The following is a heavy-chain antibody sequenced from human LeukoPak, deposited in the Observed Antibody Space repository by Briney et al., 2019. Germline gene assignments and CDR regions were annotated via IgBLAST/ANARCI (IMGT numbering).Heavy chain of an antibody. CDR3: ARGVILDV. J-gene: IGHJ6*02. CDR1: GYSISSAYY. D-gene: IGHD2-21*01. Sequence: PSETLSLTCTVSGYSISSAYYWGWIRQPPGKGLEWIGNIHDSESTSYNPSLKSRVTISVDTSKNQFSLNLSSVTAADTAVYYCARGVILDVWGQGTTVTVSS. V-gene: IGHV4-38-2*02. CDR2: IHDSEST.